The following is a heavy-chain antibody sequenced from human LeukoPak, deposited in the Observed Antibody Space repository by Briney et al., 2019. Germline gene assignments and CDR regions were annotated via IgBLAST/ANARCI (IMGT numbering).Heavy chain of an antibody. V-gene: IGHV4-59*01. Sequence: SETLSLTCTVSGDSISTYYWSWVRQPPGKGLEWIGYIYYGGNTNYNPSLKGRVTISVDTSKNQFSLKLSSVTAVDTAVYYCARDNDISRGFYYAMDVWGQGTTVIVSS. D-gene: IGHD3-9*01. CDR2: IYYGGNT. CDR3: ARDNDISRGFYYAMDV. J-gene: IGHJ6*02. CDR1: GDSISTYY.